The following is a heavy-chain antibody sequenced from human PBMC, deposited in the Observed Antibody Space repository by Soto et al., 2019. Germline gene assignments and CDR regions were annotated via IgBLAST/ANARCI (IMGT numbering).Heavy chain of an antibody. V-gene: IGHV1-69*01. J-gene: IGHJ6*02. D-gene: IGHD3-3*01. Sequence: QVQLVQSEAEVKKPGSSVKVSCKASGGTFSSYAISWVRQAPGQGLEWMGGIIPIFGTANYAQKFQGRVTITADESTSTAYMVLSSLRSEDTAVYYCARDRDYDPPSTMDVWGQGTTVTVSS. CDR1: GGTFSSYA. CDR3: ARDRDYDPPSTMDV. CDR2: IIPIFGTA.